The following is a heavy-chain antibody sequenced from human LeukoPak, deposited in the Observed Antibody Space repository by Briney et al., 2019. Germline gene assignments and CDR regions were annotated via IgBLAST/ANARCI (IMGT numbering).Heavy chain of an antibody. CDR1: GFTFSSYG. Sequence: PGRSLRLSCAASGFTFSSYGMHWVRQAPGKGLEWVAVISYDGSNKYYADSVKGRFTISRDNSKNTLYLQMNSLRAEDTAVYYCARDGLATIFGVVSPNWTSRYGMDVWGQGTTVTVSS. J-gene: IGHJ6*02. D-gene: IGHD3-3*01. V-gene: IGHV3-30*03. CDR2: ISYDGSNK. CDR3: ARDGLATIFGVVSPNWTSRYGMDV.